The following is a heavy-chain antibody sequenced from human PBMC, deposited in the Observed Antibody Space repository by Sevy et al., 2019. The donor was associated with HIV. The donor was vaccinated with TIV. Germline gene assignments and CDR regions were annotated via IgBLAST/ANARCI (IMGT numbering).Heavy chain of an antibody. CDR3: ARSSGYSYGYAAFDY. D-gene: IGHD5-18*01. CDR1: GFTFSSYA. V-gene: IGHV3-30-3*01. J-gene: IGHJ4*02. Sequence: GGSLRLSCAASGFTFSSYAMHWVRQAPGKGLEWVAVISYDGSNKYYADSVKGRFTISRDNSKNTLYLQMNSLRAEDMAVYYCARSSGYSYGYAAFDYWGQGTLVTVSS. CDR2: ISYDGSNK.